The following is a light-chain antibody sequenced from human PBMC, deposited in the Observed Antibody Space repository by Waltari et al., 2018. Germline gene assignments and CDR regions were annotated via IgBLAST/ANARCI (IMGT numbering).Light chain of an antibody. CDR3: QLLNSSQWT. CDR1: QGISDF. J-gene: IGKJ1*01. Sequence: IQLTQSPSSLSASVGDRVTITCRASQGISDFLAWYQQKQGKAPTLLVYAASTLQSGVPSRFSGSGAGTDFTLTITSLQPEDFATYYCQLLNSSQWTFGQGTKVEIK. V-gene: IGKV1-9*01. CDR2: AAS.